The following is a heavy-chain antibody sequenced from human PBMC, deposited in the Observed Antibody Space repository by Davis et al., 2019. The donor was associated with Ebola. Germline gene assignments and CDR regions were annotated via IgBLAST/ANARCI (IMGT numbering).Heavy chain of an antibody. CDR2: ISGSGGST. Sequence: GESLKISCAASGFTFSSYSMNWVRQAPGKGLEWVSAISGSGGSTYYADSVKGRFTISRDNSKNTLYLQMNSLRAEDTAVYYCAKDAVTTSLDAFDIWGQGTMVTVSS. D-gene: IGHD4-17*01. CDR1: GFTFSSYS. J-gene: IGHJ3*02. CDR3: AKDAVTTSLDAFDI. V-gene: IGHV3-23*01.